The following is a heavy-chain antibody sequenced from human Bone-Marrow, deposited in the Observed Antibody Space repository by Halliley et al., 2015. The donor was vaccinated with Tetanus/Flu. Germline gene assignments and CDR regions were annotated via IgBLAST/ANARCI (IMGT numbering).Heavy chain of an antibody. CDR1: GFTFSRYW. D-gene: IGHD3-16*02. V-gene: IGHV3-7*01. Sequence: AVSGFTFSRYWMSWVRQAPGKGLEWVANIKEDGSEKHYVDSVKGRFTISRDNAKNSVYLQMNSLRAEDTAVYYCARDLYVWGSYVWGSYPADYWGQGTLVTVSS. CDR3: ARDLYVWGSYVWGSYPADY. J-gene: IGHJ4*02. CDR2: IKEDGSEK.